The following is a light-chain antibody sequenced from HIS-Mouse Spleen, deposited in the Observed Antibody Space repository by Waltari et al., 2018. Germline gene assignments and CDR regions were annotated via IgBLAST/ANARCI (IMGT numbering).Light chain of an antibody. CDR2: KDS. Sequence: SYELTQPSSVSVSPGQTARITCSGDVLATKICSVVPAEARPGPCAGDYKDSERPSGIPERFSGSSSGTTVTLTISGAQVEDEADYYCYSAADNNLGVFGGGTKLTVL. CDR3: YSAADNNLGV. CDR1: VLATKI. V-gene: IGLV3-27*01. J-gene: IGLJ3*02.